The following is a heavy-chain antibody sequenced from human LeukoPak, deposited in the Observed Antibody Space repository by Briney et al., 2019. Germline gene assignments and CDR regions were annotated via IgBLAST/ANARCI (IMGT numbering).Heavy chain of an antibody. CDR1: GGPISSGSYY. CDR2: IYTSGST. J-gene: IGHJ4*02. CDR3: ARGSTYYYDSSIDY. D-gene: IGHD3-22*01. Sequence: SETLSLTCTVSGGPISSGSYYRSWIRQPAGKGLEWIGRIYTSGSTNYNPSLKSRVTISVDTSKNQFSLKLSSVTAADTAVYYCARGSTYYYDSSIDYWGQGTLVTVSS. V-gene: IGHV4-61*02.